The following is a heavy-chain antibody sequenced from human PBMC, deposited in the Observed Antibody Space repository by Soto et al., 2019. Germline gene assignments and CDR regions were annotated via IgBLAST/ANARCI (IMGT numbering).Heavy chain of an antibody. Sequence: GGSLRLSCAASGFTFSGYWMHWVRQAPGKGLVWVSRINSDGSSTSYADSVKGRFTISRDNAKNTLYLQMNSLRAEDTAVYYCARRNYSNYVGYYYGMDVWGQGTTVTVSS. V-gene: IGHV3-74*01. CDR1: GFTFSGYW. CDR2: INSDGSST. D-gene: IGHD4-4*01. CDR3: ARRNYSNYVGYYYGMDV. J-gene: IGHJ6*02.